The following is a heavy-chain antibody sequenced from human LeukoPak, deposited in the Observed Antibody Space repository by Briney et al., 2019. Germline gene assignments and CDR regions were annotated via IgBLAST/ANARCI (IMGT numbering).Heavy chain of an antibody. J-gene: IGHJ4*02. D-gene: IGHD3-9*01. V-gene: IGHV4-4*07. CDR3: ARANYDILTGYPLPIFDY. Sequence: SETLSLTCSGSGGSISSYYWSWIRHPAGKGRECSGRIYTSGSTNYNPSLKSRVNMSVDTSKNQSSLKLSSVTAADTAVYYCARANYDILTGYPLPIFDYWGQGTLVTVSS. CDR1: GGSISSYY. CDR2: IYTSGST.